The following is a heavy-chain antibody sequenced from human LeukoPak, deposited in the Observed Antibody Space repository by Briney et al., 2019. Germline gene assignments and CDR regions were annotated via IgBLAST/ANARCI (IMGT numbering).Heavy chain of an antibody. J-gene: IGHJ6*02. CDR1: GFTFSSSA. V-gene: IGHV3-21*01. D-gene: IGHD2-15*01. CDR3: ARDLRGYCSGGSCYGGSPNYGMDV. Sequence: GGSLRLSCAASGFTFSSSAMSWVRQAPGKGLEWVSSISSSSSYIYYADSVKGRFTISRDNAKNSLYLQMNSLRAEDTAVYYCARDLRGYCSGGSCYGGSPNYGMDVWGQGTTVTVSS. CDR2: ISSSSSYI.